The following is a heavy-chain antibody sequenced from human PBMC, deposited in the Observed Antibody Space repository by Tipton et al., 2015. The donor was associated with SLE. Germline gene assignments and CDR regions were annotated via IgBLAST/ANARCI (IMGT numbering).Heavy chain of an antibody. CDR1: GGSFSGYY. CDR3: AGTYYGDYVWFDP. J-gene: IGHJ5*02. V-gene: IGHV4-34*01. Sequence: TLSLTCAVYGGSFSGYYWSWIRQPPGKGLEWIGEINHSGSTNYNPSLESRVTISVDTSKNQFSLKLSFVTAADTAVYYCAGTYYGDYVWFDPWGQGILVTVSS. D-gene: IGHD4-17*01. CDR2: INHSGST.